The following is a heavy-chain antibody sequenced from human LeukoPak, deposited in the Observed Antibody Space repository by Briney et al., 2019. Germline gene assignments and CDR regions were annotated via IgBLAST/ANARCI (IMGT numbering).Heavy chain of an antibody. CDR3: ARRGQRLGQFDF. CDR1: GYSFTNYW. CDR2: ISPGDSDT. Sequence: GESLKISCKGSGYSFTNYWIGWVRQMPGKGLEWMAIISPGDSDTRYSPSFQGQVTISVDKSINTAYLQWSSLKASDTAMYYCARRGQRLGQFDFWGQGTLVTVSS. J-gene: IGHJ4*02. D-gene: IGHD1-1*01. V-gene: IGHV5-51*01.